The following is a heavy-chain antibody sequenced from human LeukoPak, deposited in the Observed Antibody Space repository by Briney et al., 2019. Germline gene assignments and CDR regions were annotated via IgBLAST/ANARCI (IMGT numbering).Heavy chain of an antibody. Sequence: GGSLTLSCAASGFTFDDYGMSWVRQAPGKGLEWVSGISPSGGITYYTDSVRGRFTISRDNSKNTVSLQMNSLRGEDTAVYYCAKDDAWGRYKDWGQGTLVTVSS. CDR1: GFTFDDYG. CDR3: AKDDAWGRYKD. J-gene: IGHJ1*01. V-gene: IGHV3-23*01. D-gene: IGHD3-16*01. CDR2: ISPSGGIT.